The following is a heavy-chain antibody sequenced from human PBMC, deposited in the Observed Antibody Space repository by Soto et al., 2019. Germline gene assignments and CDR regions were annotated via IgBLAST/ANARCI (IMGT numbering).Heavy chain of an antibody. CDR3: ARDLGIPRITMIVGDAFDI. Sequence: SETLSLTCTVSGGSISSYYWSWIRQPAGKGLEWIGRIYTSGSTNYNPSLKSRVTMSVDTSKNQFSLKLSSVTAADTAVYYCARDLGIPRITMIVGDAFDIWGQGTMVTVSS. J-gene: IGHJ3*02. V-gene: IGHV4-4*07. CDR1: GGSISSYY. CDR2: IYTSGST. D-gene: IGHD3-22*01.